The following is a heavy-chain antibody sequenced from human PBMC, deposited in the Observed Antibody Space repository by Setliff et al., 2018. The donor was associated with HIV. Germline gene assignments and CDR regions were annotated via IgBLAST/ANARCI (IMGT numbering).Heavy chain of an antibody. V-gene: IGHV4-34*01. D-gene: IGHD5-12*01. CDR1: GGSLSGYY. CDR3: ARGRMATVLIRNCIDP. Sequence: SETLSLTCAVYGGSLSGYYWTWIRQPPGKGLEWIGEINHSGSTNYNPSLKSRVTISIDTSKNQFSLKLSSLTAADTAMYYCARGRMATVLIRNCIDPWGQGSLVTVSS. J-gene: IGHJ5*02. CDR2: INHSGST.